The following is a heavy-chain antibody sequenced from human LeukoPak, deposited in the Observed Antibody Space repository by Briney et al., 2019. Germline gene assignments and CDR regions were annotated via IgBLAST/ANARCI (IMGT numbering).Heavy chain of an antibody. J-gene: IGHJ5*02. D-gene: IGHD6-13*01. CDR3: ARAHAAAATSWLDP. CDR2: IYYSGTT. Sequence: PSQPLSLTCTISGDSISSGVYSWSWIRQPPGKGLEWIGSIYYSGTTYYSPSLKSRVSISVDTAKNQVSLKMSSVTAADTALYYCARAHAAAATSWLDPWGQGALVTVSS. CDR1: GDSISSGVYS. V-gene: IGHV4-30-4*07.